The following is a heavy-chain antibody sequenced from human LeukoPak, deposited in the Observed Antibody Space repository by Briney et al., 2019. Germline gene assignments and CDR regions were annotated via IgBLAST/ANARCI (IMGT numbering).Heavy chain of an antibody. CDR3: ARQKYSWNYVYDY. CDR1: GYSFTSYW. J-gene: IGHJ4*02. D-gene: IGHD1-7*01. Sequence: GESLKISCKGSGYSFTSYWIGWVRQMPGEGLELMGIISPGDCDARYSPSFQGQVTLSADKSLSTAYLQWSSLKASDTAMYYCARQKYSWNYVYDYWGQGTLVSVSS. CDR2: ISPGDCDA. V-gene: IGHV5-51*01.